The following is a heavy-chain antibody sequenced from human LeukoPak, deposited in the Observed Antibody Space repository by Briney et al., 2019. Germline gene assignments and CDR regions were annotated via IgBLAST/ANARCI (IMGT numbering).Heavy chain of an antibody. CDR2: INQDGSEK. J-gene: IGHJ4*02. D-gene: IGHD3-10*01. CDR3: ARIGLYYSSRYYFDF. V-gene: IGHV3-7*01. CDR1: GFIFSTNW. Sequence: GGSLRLSCEASGFIFSTNWMSWFRQAPGKGLEWVANINQDGSEKYYVDSVKGRLTISRDNAKNSLYLQMNSLRAEDTAVYYCARIGLYYSSRYYFDFWGQGTLVTVSS.